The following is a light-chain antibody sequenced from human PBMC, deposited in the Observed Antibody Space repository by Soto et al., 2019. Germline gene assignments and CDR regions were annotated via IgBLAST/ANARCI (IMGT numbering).Light chain of an antibody. CDR2: DAS. J-gene: IGKJ3*01. CDR1: QSVTTY. CDR3: QQRSNWPPIIT. Sequence: EITLTQSPATLSLSPGERASLSCRASQSVTTYLSWYQHKPGQPPRLLIYDASTRATGIPDRFSGSGSRTDFTLTISSLEPEDFGVYYCQQRSNWPPIITFGPGTKVDL. V-gene: IGKV3-11*01.